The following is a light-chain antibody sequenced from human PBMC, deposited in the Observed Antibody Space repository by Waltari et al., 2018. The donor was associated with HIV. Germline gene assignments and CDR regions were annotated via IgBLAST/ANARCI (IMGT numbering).Light chain of an antibody. Sequence: DIQFTQSPSFLSASVRARITIPCLASQDISIYLAWYQQKPGTVPKLLIYAASTLQSGVPSRFSGRGSGTEFTLTISGLQAEDFATYYCQQLSGDPFTFGPGTNVDLK. CDR2: AAS. J-gene: IGKJ3*01. V-gene: IGKV1-9*01. CDR3: QQLSGDPFT. CDR1: QDISIY.